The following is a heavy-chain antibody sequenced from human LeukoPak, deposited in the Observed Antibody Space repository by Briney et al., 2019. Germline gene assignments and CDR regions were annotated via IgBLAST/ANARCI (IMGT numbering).Heavy chain of an antibody. Sequence: ASVKVSCKASGYTFTSYGISWVRQAPGQGLEWMGWISAYNGNTNYAQKLQGRVTMTTDTSTSTAYMELRSLRSDDTAVYYCARERIDIVVVQTADAFDIWGQGTMVTVSS. J-gene: IGHJ3*02. CDR3: ARERIDIVVVQTADAFDI. CDR2: ISAYNGNT. CDR1: GYTFTSYG. V-gene: IGHV1-18*01. D-gene: IGHD2-2*01.